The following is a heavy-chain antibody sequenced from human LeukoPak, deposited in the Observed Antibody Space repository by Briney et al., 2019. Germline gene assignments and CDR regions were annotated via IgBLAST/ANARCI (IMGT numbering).Heavy chain of an antibody. D-gene: IGHD3-9*01. CDR1: GYTFTNYD. V-gene: IGHV1-8*01. Sequence: ASVKVSCKTSGYTFTNYDINWVRQATGQGLEWMAWMNPNSGGTDYAQKLQGRVTMTTDTSTSTAYMDLRSLRSDDTAVYYCARVSILTGYFPNDYWGQGTLVTVSS. CDR3: ARVSILTGYFPNDY. CDR2: MNPNSGGT. J-gene: IGHJ4*02.